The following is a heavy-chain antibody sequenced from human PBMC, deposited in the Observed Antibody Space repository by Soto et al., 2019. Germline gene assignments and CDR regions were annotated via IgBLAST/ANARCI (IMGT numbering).Heavy chain of an antibody. CDR3: ARIYCTTTTCDSWFDP. J-gene: IGHJ5*02. D-gene: IGHD2-2*01. CDR1: GYSFTTFW. CDR2: IDPGDTYA. V-gene: IGHV5-10-1*01. Sequence: GESLKISCTGFGYSFTTFWISWVRQMPVKGLEWMGRIDPGDTYATYSPAFQGHVTISADKATNTAYLQWSSLKASDTAIYYCARIYCTTTTCDSWFDPWGRGTLVTVSS.